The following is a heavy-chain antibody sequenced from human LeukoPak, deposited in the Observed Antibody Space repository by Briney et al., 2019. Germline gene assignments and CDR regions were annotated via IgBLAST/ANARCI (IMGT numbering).Heavy chain of an antibody. V-gene: IGHV4-61*08. CDR2: IYYSGTT. CDR1: GGSISSGDSY. J-gene: IGHJ4*02. D-gene: IGHD6-13*01. CDR3: ARGVYIAAAQYAY. Sequence: PSQTLSLTCTVSGGSISSGDSYWSWIRQPPGKGLEWIGYIYYSGTTNYNPSLKSRVTISVDTSKNQFSLKLSSVTAADTAVYYCARGVYIAAAQYAYWGQGTLVTVSS.